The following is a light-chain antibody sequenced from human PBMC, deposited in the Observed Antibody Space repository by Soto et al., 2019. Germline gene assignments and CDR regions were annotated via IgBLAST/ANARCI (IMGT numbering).Light chain of an antibody. V-gene: IGLV2-14*01. CDR2: EVS. CDR3: SSYARSSTLV. J-gene: IGLJ1*01. Sequence: QSALTQPPSASGSPGQSVTISCTGTSSDVGGYNYVSWYQHHPGKAPKLMIYEVSNRPSGVSNRFSGSKSGNTASLFISGLQTEDEADYYCSSYARSSTLVFGIGTKVTVL. CDR1: SSDVGGYNY.